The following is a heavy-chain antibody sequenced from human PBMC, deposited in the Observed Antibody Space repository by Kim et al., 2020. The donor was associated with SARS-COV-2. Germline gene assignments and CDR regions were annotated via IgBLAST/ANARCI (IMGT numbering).Heavy chain of an antibody. D-gene: IGHD6-13*01. V-gene: IGHV1-18*01. CDR2: ISAYNGNT. CDR3: AGHPIAAAGNGYFQH. CDR1: GYTFTSYG. J-gene: IGHJ1*01. Sequence: ASVKVSCKASGYTFTSYGISWVRQAPGQGLEWMGWISAYNGNTNYAQKLQGRVTMTTDTSTSTAYMELRSLRSDDTAVYYCAGHPIAAAGNGYFQHWGQGTLVTVSS.